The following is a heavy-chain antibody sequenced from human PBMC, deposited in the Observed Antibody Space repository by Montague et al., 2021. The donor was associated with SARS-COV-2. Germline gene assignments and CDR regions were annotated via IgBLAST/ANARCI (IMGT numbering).Heavy chain of an antibody. CDR3: ARDLRWGYYDILTGYYRPLDH. J-gene: IGHJ4*02. V-gene: IGHV3-48*04. D-gene: IGHD3-9*01. CDR1: GFTFSSYS. Sequence: SLRLSCAASGFTFSSYSMNWVRQAPGKGLEWASYISSSSSTIYYADSVKGRFTISRDNAKNSLYLQMNSLRAEDTAVYYCARDLRWGYYDILTGYYRPLDHWGQGTLVTVSS. CDR2: ISSSSSTI.